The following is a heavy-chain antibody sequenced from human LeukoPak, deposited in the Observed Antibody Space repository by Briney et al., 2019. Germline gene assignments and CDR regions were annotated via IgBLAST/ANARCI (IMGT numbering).Heavy chain of an antibody. J-gene: IGHJ4*02. D-gene: IGHD3-16*01. CDR1: GFTFSRYD. V-gene: IGHV3-13*01. CDR3: ARVGEAGGYYFDY. Sequence: GGSLRLSCAASGFTFSRYDMHWVRQATGEGLEWVSGIGTAGDTYYSGSVKGRFTISRENAKNSLYLQMNSLRAGDTAVYYCARVGEAGGYYFDYWGQGTLVTVSS. CDR2: IGTAGDT.